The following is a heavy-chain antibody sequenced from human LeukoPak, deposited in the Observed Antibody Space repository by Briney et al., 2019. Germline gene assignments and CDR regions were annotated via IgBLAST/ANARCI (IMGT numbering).Heavy chain of an antibody. Sequence: PGGSLRLSCAASGFTFSSYEMNWVRQAPGKGLEWVSYISSSGSSIYYADPVKGRFTISRDNAKNSLYLHMNRLRAEDTAAYYCARENRYCTGGSCSYQWDYWGQGTLVTVSS. D-gene: IGHD2-15*01. CDR3: ARENRYCTGGSCSYQWDY. V-gene: IGHV3-48*03. CDR2: ISSSGSSI. CDR1: GFTFSSYE. J-gene: IGHJ4*02.